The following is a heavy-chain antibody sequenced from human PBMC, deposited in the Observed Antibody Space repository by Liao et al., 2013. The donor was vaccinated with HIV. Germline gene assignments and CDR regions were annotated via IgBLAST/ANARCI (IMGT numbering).Heavy chain of an antibody. CDR2: IFTSGST. CDR1: GASFNNDYY. J-gene: IGHJ3*02. Sequence: QVQLQESGPGLVKPSQTLSLTCIVSGASFNNDYYWSWIRQPAGKGLEWIGRIFTSGSTNYNPSLKSRVTISVDTSKNQFSLKLSSVTAADTAVYYCARRPWGGSYYLASHAFDIWGQGTMVTVSS. D-gene: IGHD1-26*01. CDR3: ARRPWGGSYYLASHAFDI. V-gene: IGHV4-61*02.